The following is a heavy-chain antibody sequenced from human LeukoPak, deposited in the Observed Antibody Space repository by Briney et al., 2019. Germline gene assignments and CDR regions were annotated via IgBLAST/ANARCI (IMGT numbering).Heavy chain of an antibody. V-gene: IGHV3-30*04. CDR3: ARGVRIAVAGYIDY. Sequence: GGSLRLSCAASGFTFSTYAMHWVRQAPGKGLEWVAAISYDGSNKNYADSVKGRFTISRDNSKNTLYLQMNSLRAEDTAVYHCARGVRIAVAGYIDYWGQGTLVTVSS. D-gene: IGHD6-19*01. CDR2: ISYDGSNK. J-gene: IGHJ4*02. CDR1: GFTFSTYA.